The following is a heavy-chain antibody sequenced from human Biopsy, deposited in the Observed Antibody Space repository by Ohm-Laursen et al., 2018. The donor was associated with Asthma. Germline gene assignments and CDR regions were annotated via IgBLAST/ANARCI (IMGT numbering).Heavy chain of an antibody. J-gene: IGHJ4*02. CDR3: ARGDSSGWSHYYFDY. D-gene: IGHD6-19*01. V-gene: IGHV3-30*03. Sequence: SLRLSCAASGFSFSNFGMHWVRQAPGKGLEWVAVISFDGSNEDYADSVKGRFTISRDNSKNTLFLEMNSLRPEDTAVYYCARGDSSGWSHYYFDYWGQGTLVTVSS. CDR1: GFSFSNFG. CDR2: ISFDGSNE.